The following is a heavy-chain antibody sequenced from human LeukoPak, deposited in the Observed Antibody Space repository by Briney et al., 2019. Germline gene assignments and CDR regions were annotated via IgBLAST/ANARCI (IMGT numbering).Heavy chain of an antibody. V-gene: IGHV4-34*01. CDR2: INPSRNT. CDR3: ARDQWRDSSGYYYFVRWFDP. Sequence: LRLSCAASGFTFSNYIMHWVRQAPGKGLEWIGQINPSRNTNYNPSLKSRVTISVDTSRKQFSLKLSSVTAADTAVYYCARDQWRDSSGYYYFVRWFDPWGQGTLVTVSS. CDR1: GFTFSNYI. J-gene: IGHJ5*02. D-gene: IGHD3-22*01.